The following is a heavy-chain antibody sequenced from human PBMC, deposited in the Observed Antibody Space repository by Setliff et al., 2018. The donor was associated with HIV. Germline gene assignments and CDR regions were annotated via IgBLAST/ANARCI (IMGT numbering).Heavy chain of an antibody. CDR3: AKESDNTSGHPDY. V-gene: IGHV3-30*04. Sequence: GGSLRLSCAASGFTFSNYAMHWVRQAPGKGLEWVAVISYDGTKEYYADSVKGRFTISRDNSKNTLYLQGGSLRPEDTAVYYCAKESDNTSGHPDYWGQGTLVTVSS. D-gene: IGHD6-19*01. CDR2: ISYDGTKE. CDR1: GFTFSNYA. J-gene: IGHJ4*02.